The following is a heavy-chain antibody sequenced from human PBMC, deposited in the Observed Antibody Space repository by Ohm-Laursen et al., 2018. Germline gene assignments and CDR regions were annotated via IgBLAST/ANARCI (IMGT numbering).Heavy chain of an antibody. Sequence: SLRLSCSASGFTFSNAWMSWVRQAPGKGLEWVGRIRTKTNSYATAYAASVQGRFTISRDDSKNTAYLQMNSLKTEDTAVYYCSRQRTDYYYYYGMDVWGQGTTVTVSS. CDR3: SRQRTDYYYYYGMDV. V-gene: IGHV3-73*01. CDR2: IRTKTNSYAT. J-gene: IGHJ6*02. CDR1: GFTFSNAW.